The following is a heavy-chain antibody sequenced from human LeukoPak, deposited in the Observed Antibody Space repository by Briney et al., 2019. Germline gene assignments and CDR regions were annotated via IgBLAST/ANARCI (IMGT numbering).Heavy chain of an antibody. CDR3: ASVIVGATSWFDP. CDR2: ISAYNANT. J-gene: IGHJ5*02. Sequence: GASVKVSCKASGYTFTTYSISWLRQAPGEGLEWMGWISAYNANTNYAQKFHGRVTMTTDTSTSTAYMELRSLRSDDTAVYYCASVIVGATSWFDPWGQGTLVTVSS. V-gene: IGHV1-18*01. D-gene: IGHD1-26*01. CDR1: GYTFTTYS.